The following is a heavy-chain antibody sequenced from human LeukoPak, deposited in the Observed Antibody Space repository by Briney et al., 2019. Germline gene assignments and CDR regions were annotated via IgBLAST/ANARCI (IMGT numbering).Heavy chain of an antibody. V-gene: IGHV4-39*01. CDR2: IYYSGST. D-gene: IGHD6-13*01. CDR3: ARHGYSSSWSDWYFDL. CDR1: GGSISSSSYY. J-gene: IGHJ2*01. Sequence: SETLSLTCTVSGGSISSSSYYWGWIRQPPGKGLEWIGSIYYSGSTYYNPSLKSRVTISVDTSKNQFSLKLSSVTAADTAVYYCARHGYSSSWSDWYFDLWGRGTLVTVSS.